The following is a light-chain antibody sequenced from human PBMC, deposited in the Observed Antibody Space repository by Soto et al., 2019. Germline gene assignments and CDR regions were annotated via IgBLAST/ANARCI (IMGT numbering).Light chain of an antibody. CDR2: GAS. CDR3: QQRKNWQVT. J-gene: IGKJ5*01. CDR1: QSVSSSY. V-gene: IGKV3D-20*02. Sequence: EIVLTQSPGTLSLSPGERATLSCRASQSVSSSYLAWYQQKPGQAPRLLIYGASSRATGIPDRFSGSGSGTDFTLTISSLEPEHFAVYYCQQRKNWQVTFGQGTRLEI.